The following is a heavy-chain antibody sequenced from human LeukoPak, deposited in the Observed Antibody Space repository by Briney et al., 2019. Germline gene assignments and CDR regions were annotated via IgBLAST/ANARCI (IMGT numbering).Heavy chain of an antibody. V-gene: IGHV1-8*02. J-gene: IGHJ4*02. D-gene: IGHD2-2*01. Sequence: ASVKVSCKASGYTFTSYYIHWVRQAPGQGPDWMGYINPRNGATNYSQKFQGRVTMTRNTSITTAYMELSSLRSEDTAVYYCARGRYKEYCSSTSCQPGNDYWGQGTLVTVSS. CDR2: INPRNGAT. CDR1: GYTFTSYY. CDR3: ARGRYKEYCSSTSCQPGNDY.